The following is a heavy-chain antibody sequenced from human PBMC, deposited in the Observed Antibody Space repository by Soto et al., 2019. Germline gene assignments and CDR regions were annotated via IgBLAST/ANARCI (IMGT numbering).Heavy chain of an antibody. CDR3: ARVPGP. Sequence: SETLSHTCAVSGGSISSGGYSWSWIRQPPGKGLEWIGYIYHSGSTYYNPSLKSRVTISVDRSKNQFSLKLSSVTAADTAVYYCARVPGPWGQGTLVTVPQ. V-gene: IGHV4-30-2*01. CDR1: GGSISSGGYS. CDR2: IYHSGST. D-gene: IGHD3-10*01. J-gene: IGHJ5*02.